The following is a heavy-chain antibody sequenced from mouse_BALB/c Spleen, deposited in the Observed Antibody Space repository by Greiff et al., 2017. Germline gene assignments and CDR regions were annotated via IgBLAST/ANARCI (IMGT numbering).Heavy chain of an antibody. CDR3: ASYYGSSYVPNYYAMDY. V-gene: IGHV3-2*02. D-gene: IGHD1-1*01. Sequence: VQLKESGPGLVKPSQSLSLTCTVTGYSITSDYAWNWIRQFPGNKLEWMGYISYSGSTSYNPSLKSRISITRDTSKNQFFLQLNSVTTEDTATYYCASYYGSSYVPNYYAMDYWGQGTSVTVSS. CDR1: GYSITSDYA. J-gene: IGHJ4*01. CDR2: ISYSGST.